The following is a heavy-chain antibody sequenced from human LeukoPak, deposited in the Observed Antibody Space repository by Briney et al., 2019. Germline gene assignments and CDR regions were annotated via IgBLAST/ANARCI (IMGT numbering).Heavy chain of an antibody. CDR1: GFTFSSYA. J-gene: IGHJ4*02. CDR3: ATSPLVQGVMVY. CDR2: ISGSGGTT. Sequence: GGSLRLSCAASGFTFSSYAMSWVRQAPGRGLEWVSAISGSGGTTYCADAVKGRFTISRDNSKNTLYLQMNSLRAEDTAVYYCATSPLVQGVMVYWGQGTLVTVSS. D-gene: IGHD3-10*01. V-gene: IGHV3-23*01.